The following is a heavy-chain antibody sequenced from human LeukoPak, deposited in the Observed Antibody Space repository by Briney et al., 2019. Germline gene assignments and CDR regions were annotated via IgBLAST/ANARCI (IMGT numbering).Heavy chain of an antibody. CDR3: ASSHDYVWGSYPGDY. Sequence: ASVKVSCKASGGTFSSYAISWVRQAPGQGLEWMGGIIPIFGTANYAQKFQGRVTITADESTSTAYMELSSLRSEDTAVYYCASSHDYVWGSYPGDYWGQGTLVTVSS. CDR1: GGTFSSYA. J-gene: IGHJ4*02. V-gene: IGHV1-69*13. D-gene: IGHD3-16*02. CDR2: IIPIFGTA.